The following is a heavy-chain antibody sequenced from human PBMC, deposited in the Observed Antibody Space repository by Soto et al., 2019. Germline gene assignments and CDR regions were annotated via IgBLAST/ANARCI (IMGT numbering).Heavy chain of an antibody. D-gene: IGHD2-15*01. Sequence: GESLKISCKGSGYSFTSYWISWVRQMPGKGLEWMGRIDPSDSYTNYSPSFQGHVTISADKSISTAYLQWSSLKASDPAMYYCASLDCSGGSCYSYLMDVCGQGTTVTVSS. CDR1: GYSFTSYW. CDR2: IDPSDSYT. V-gene: IGHV5-10-1*01. CDR3: ASLDCSGGSCYSYLMDV. J-gene: IGHJ6*02.